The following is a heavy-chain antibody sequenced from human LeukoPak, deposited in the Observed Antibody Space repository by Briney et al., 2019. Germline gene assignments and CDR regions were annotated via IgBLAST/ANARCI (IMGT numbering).Heavy chain of an antibody. V-gene: IGHV1-8*03. Sequence: ASVKVSCKASGYTFTSYDINWVRQAPGQGLEWMGWVNPNSGNTGYAQKFQGRVTITRNTSISTAYMELSSLRSEDTAVYYCAREGCTNGVCYPYYYYYMDVWGKGTTVTVSS. CDR1: GYTFTSYD. D-gene: IGHD2-8*01. CDR2: VNPNSGNT. CDR3: AREGCTNGVCYPYYYYYMDV. J-gene: IGHJ6*03.